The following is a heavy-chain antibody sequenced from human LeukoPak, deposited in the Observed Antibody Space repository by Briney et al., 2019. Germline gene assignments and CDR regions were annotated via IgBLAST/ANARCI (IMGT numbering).Heavy chain of an antibody. D-gene: IGHD3-3*01. CDR2: IYYSGST. J-gene: IGHJ4*02. V-gene: IGHV4-59*11. CDR1: GGSISSHY. Sequence: SETLSLTCTVSGGSISSHYWSWIRQPPGKGLEWIGYIYYSGSTNYNPSLKGRVTISVDTSKNQYSLKLSSVTAADTAVYYCARVSYDFWSGYFIDYWGQGTLVTVSS. CDR3: ARVSYDFWSGYFIDY.